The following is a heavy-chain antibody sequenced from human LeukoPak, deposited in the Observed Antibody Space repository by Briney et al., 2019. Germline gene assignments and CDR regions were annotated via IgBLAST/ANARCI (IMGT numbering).Heavy chain of an antibody. CDR1: GFTFSSYA. CDR3: ARSGRYDYVWGSYRYLFDY. J-gene: IGHJ4*02. Sequence: PGGSLRLSCAASGFTFSSYAMSWVRQAPGKGLEWIGEINHSGSTNYNPSLKSRVTISVDTSKNQFSLKLSSVTAADTAVYYCARSGRYDYVWGSYRYLFDYWGQGTLVTVSS. D-gene: IGHD3-16*02. V-gene: IGHV4-34*01. CDR2: INHSGST.